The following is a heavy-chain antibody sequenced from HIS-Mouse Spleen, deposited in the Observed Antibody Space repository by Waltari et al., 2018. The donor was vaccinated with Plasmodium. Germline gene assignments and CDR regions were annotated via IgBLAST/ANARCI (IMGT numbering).Heavy chain of an antibody. CDR3: ARDRITGTSYFDY. Sequence: QLQLQESGPGLVKPSETLSLPCTVSGGSISSSSYYWGWIRQPPGKGLEWIGSIYYSERTYYNPALKSRVTISVDTSKNQFSLKLSSVTAADTAVYYCARDRITGTSYFDYWGQGTLVTVSS. V-gene: IGHV4-39*07. CDR1: GGSISSSSYY. CDR2: IYYSERT. D-gene: IGHD1-7*01. J-gene: IGHJ4*02.